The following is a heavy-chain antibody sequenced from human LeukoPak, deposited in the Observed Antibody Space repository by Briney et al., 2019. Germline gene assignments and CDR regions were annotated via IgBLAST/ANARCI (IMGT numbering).Heavy chain of an antibody. V-gene: IGHV4-39*01. CDR3: ARARYSGSYGGGYYFDY. D-gene: IGHD1-26*01. J-gene: IGHJ4*02. CDR1: GGSISSSSYY. Sequence: SETLSLTCTVSGGSISSSSYYWGWLRQPPGKGLEWIGSIYYSGSTYYNPSLKSRVTISVDTSKNQFSPKLSSVTAADTAVYYCARARYSGSYGGGYYFDYWGQGTLVTVSS. CDR2: IYYSGST.